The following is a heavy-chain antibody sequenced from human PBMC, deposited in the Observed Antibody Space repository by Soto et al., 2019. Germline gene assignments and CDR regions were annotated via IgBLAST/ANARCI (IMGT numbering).Heavy chain of an antibody. Sequence: GGSLRLSCAASGFTFSSYSMNWVRQAPGKGLEWVSSISSSSSYIYYADSVKGRFTISRDNAKNSLYLQMNSLRAEDTAVYYCARDRLDSSSRDYYYYGMDVWGQGTTVTVSS. CDR3: ARDRLDSSSRDYYYYGMDV. D-gene: IGHD6-6*01. CDR2: ISSSSSYI. J-gene: IGHJ6*02. V-gene: IGHV3-21*01. CDR1: GFTFSSYS.